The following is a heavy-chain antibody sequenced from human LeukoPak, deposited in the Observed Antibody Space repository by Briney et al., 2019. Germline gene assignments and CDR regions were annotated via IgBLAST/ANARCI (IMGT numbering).Heavy chain of an antibody. Sequence: PSETLSLTCAVYGGSFSDYYWSWIRQPPGKGLEWIGEINHSGSTNYNPSLKSRVTISVDTSKNQFSLKLSSVTAADTAVYYCARGPAHYDFWSGYDYYYYMDVWGKGTTVTVSS. CDR3: ARGPAHYDFWSGYDYYYYMDV. V-gene: IGHV4-34*01. D-gene: IGHD3-3*01. CDR2: INHSGST. CDR1: GGSFSDYY. J-gene: IGHJ6*03.